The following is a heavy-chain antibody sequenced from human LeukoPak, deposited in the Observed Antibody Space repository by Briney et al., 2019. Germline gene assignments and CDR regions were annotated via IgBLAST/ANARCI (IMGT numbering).Heavy chain of an antibody. CDR3: ARGRDRGVVHDAFDI. CDR2: ISAYNGNT. J-gene: IGHJ3*02. Sequence: ASVKVSCKASGYTFTSYGISWVRQAPGHGLEWMGWISAYNGNTNYAQKLQGRVTMTTDTSTSTAYMELSSLRSEDTAVYYCARGRDRGVVHDAFDIWGQGTMVTVSS. CDR1: GYTFTSYG. D-gene: IGHD3-10*01. V-gene: IGHV1-18*01.